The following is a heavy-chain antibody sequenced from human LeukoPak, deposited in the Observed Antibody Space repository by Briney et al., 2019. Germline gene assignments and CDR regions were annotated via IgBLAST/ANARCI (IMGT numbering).Heavy chain of an antibody. CDR3: ARMHPYTRLLWFGEDGMDV. V-gene: IGHV1-2*02. D-gene: IGHD3-10*01. J-gene: IGHJ6*02. CDR2: SNPNSGGT. CDR1: GYTFTGYY. Sequence: ASVKVSCNASGYTFTGYYMHWVRQAPGQGLEWRGCSNPNSGGTNYAQKFQGRVTMTRDTSISTAYMELSRLRSDDTAVYYCARMHPYTRLLWFGEDGMDVWGQGTTVTVSS.